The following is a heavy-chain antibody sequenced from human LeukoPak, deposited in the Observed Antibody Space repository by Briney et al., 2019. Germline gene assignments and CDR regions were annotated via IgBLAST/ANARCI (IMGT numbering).Heavy chain of an antibody. V-gene: IGHV4-59*01. CDR1: GGSISSYY. CDR2: IYYSGST. CDR3: ANFPPYGDYAH. D-gene: IGHD4-17*01. J-gene: IGHJ4*02. Sequence: SSETLSLTCTVSGGSISSYYWSWIRQPPGKGLEWIGYIYYSGSTNYNPSLKSRVTISVDTSKNQFSLKLSSVTAADTAVYYCANFPPYGDYAHWGQGALVTVSS.